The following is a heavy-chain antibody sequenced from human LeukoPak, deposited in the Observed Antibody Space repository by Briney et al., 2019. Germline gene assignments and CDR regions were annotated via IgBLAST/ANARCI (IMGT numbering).Heavy chain of an antibody. V-gene: IGHV1-18*01. J-gene: IGHJ3*02. CDR1: GYTFTSYG. CDR2: ISAYNGNT. CDR3: ASAIGRYGSGSYPHAFDI. Sequence: GASVKVSCKASGYTFTSYGISWVRQAPGQGLEWMGWISAYNGNTNYAQKLQGRVTMTTDTSTSTAYMELRSLRSDDTAVYYCASAIGRYGSGSYPHAFDIWGQGTMVTVSS. D-gene: IGHD3-10*01.